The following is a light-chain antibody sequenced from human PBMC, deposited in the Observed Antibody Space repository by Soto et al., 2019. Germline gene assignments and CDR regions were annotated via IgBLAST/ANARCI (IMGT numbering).Light chain of an antibody. Sequence: DIQMTQSPSSLSASVGDRVTITCRASQSISSYLNWYQQKPGKAPKLLFYTASTLQSRVPSRFSGSGSGTDFTLTISSVQTEDFASYYCQQSTSSPLFGQGTKVDIK. CDR3: QQSTSSPL. CDR2: TAS. V-gene: IGKV1-39*01. J-gene: IGKJ2*01. CDR1: QSISSY.